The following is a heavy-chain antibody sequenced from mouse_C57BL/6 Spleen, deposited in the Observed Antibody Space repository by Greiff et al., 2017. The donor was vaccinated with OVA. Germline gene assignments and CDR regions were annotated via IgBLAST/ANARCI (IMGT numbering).Heavy chain of an antibody. CDR2: ISSGSSTI. CDR1: GFTFSDYG. J-gene: IGHJ4*01. D-gene: IGHD1-1*01. CDR3: ARNLLLRYAMDY. Sequence: VQLKESGGGLVKPGGSLKLSCAASGFTFSDYGMHWVRQAPEKGLEWVAYISSGSSTIYYADTVKGRFTISRDNAKNTLFLQMTSLRSEDTAMYYCARNLLLRYAMDYWGQGTSVTVSS. V-gene: IGHV5-17*01.